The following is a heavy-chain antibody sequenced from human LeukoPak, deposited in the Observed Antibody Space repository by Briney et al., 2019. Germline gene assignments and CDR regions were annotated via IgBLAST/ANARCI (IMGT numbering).Heavy chain of an antibody. V-gene: IGHV4-39*07. D-gene: IGHD3-22*01. CDR1: GGSISSSSYY. J-gene: IGHJ6*03. CDR2: IYYSGST. CDR3: ARAPYYYDSSGFLYYYYYMDV. Sequence: ASETLSLTCTVSGGSISSSSYYWGWIRQPPGKGLEWIGSIYYSGSTYYNPSLKSRVTISVDTSKNQFSLKLSSMTAADTAVYYCARAPYYYDSSGFLYYYYYMDVWGKGTTVTVSS.